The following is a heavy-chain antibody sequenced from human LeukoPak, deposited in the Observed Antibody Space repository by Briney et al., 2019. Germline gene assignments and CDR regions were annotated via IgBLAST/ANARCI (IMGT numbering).Heavy chain of an antibody. Sequence: PSETLSLTCAVYGGSFSGYYWSWIRQPPGKGLERIGEINHSGSTNYNPSLKSRVTISVDTSKNQFSLKLSSVTAADTAVYYCARAGYSITTIDAFDIWGQGTMVTVSS. J-gene: IGHJ3*02. CDR1: GGSFSGYY. CDR3: ARAGYSITTIDAFDI. V-gene: IGHV4-34*01. D-gene: IGHD6-13*01. CDR2: INHSGST.